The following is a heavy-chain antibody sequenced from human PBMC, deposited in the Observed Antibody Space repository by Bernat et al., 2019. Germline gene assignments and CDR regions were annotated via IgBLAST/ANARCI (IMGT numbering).Heavy chain of an antibody. CDR2: IGSRGSYT. Sequence: QVQLVESGGGLVKPGGSLRLSCAASGFTFSDYFMAWIRQAPGKGLEWVSHIGSRGSYTNYADSVKGRFTISRDNAGDSLSLQMNSLRADDTAVYFCARRYSSAYYFDYRGQGTLVTVSS. D-gene: IGHD6-19*01. CDR3: ARRYSSAYYFDY. J-gene: IGHJ4*02. CDR1: GFTFSDYF. V-gene: IGHV3-11*06.